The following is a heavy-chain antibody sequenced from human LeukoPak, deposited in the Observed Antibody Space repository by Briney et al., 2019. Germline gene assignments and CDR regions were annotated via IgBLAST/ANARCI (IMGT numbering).Heavy chain of an antibody. CDR3: ARQAGRSSSDNFDY. J-gene: IGHJ4*02. CDR2: TYYRSKWYN. V-gene: IGHV6-1*01. Sequence: SQTLSLTCAISGDSVSSNSAAWNWIRQSPSRGLEWLGRTYYRSKWYNDYAVSVKSRITINPDTSKNQFSLKLSSVTAADTAVYYCARQAGRSSSDNFDYWGQGTLVTVSS. D-gene: IGHD6-6*01. CDR1: GDSVSSNSAA.